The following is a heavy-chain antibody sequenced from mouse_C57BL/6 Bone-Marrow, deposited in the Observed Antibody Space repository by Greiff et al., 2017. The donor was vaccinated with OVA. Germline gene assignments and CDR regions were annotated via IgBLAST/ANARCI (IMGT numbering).Heavy chain of an antibody. CDR2: ISDGGSYT. CDR1: GFTFSSYA. J-gene: IGHJ4*01. Sequence: EVKLVESGGGLVKPGGSLKLSCAASGFTFSSYAMSWVRQTPEKRLEWVATISDGGSYTYYPDNVKGRFTISRDNAKNNLYLQMSHLKSEDTAMYYCARVTGTGYAMDYWGQGTSVTVSS. V-gene: IGHV5-4*03. D-gene: IGHD4-1*01. CDR3: ARVTGTGYAMDY.